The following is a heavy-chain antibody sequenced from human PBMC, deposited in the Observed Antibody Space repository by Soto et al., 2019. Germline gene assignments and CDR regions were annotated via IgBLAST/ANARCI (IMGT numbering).Heavy chain of an antibody. CDR3: ARHHCSSTSCYFRWFDP. V-gene: IGHV4-59*08. D-gene: IGHD2-2*01. CDR1: GGSISSYY. Sequence: PSETLSLTCTVSGGSISSYYWSWIRRPPGKGLEWIGYIYYSGSTNYNPSLKSRVTISVDTSKNQFSLKLSSVTAADTAVYYCARHHCSSTSCYFRWFDPWGQGTLVTVSS. CDR2: IYYSGST. J-gene: IGHJ5*02.